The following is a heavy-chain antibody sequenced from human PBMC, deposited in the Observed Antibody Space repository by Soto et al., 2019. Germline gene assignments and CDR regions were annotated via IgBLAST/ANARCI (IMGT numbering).Heavy chain of an antibody. CDR1: GGTFSSYA. Sequence: QVQLVQSGAEVKKPGSSVKVSCKASGGTFSSYAISWVRQAPGQGLEWMGGIIPIFGTANYAQKFQGRVTITADESTSTDYMELSSLRSEDTAVYYCARDLVGSYGDYGDYYYYGMDVWGQGSTVTVSS. J-gene: IGHJ6*02. D-gene: IGHD4-17*01. CDR2: IIPIFGTA. CDR3: ARDLVGSYGDYGDYYYYGMDV. V-gene: IGHV1-69*01.